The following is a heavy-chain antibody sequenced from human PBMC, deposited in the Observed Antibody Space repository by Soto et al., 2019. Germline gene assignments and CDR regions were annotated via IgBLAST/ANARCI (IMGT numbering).Heavy chain of an antibody. J-gene: IGHJ6*02. CDR2: INAGNGNT. D-gene: IGHD3-22*01. Sequence: QVQLVQSGAEEKKPGASVKVSCKASGYTFTSYAMHWVRQDPGQRLEWMGWINAGNGNTKYSQKFQGRVTITRDTSASTAYMELRSLRSEDTAVYYCARGDSSGPYYYGMDVWGQGTTVTVSS. CDR3: ARGDSSGPYYYGMDV. V-gene: IGHV1-3*05. CDR1: GYTFTSYA.